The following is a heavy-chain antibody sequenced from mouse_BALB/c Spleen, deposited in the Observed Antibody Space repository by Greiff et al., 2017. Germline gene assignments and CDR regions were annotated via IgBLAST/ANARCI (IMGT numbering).Heavy chain of an antibody. CDR1: GFTFTDYY. Sequence: DVQLVESGGGLVQPGGSLRLSCATSGFTFTDYYMSWVRQPPGKALEWLGFIRNKANGYTTEYSASVKGRFTISRDNSQSILYLQMNTLRAEDSATYYCARDYYGSSWFAYWGQGTLVTVSA. J-gene: IGHJ3*01. V-gene: IGHV7-3*02. D-gene: IGHD1-1*01. CDR3: ARDYYGSSWFAY. CDR2: IRNKANGYTT.